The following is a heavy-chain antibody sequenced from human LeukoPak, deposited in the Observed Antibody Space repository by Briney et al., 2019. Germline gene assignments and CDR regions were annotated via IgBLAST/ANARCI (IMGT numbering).Heavy chain of an antibody. CDR1: GGTFSSYA. V-gene: IGHV1-69*05. J-gene: IGHJ4*02. CDR3: AREVYSYGIVPQYYFDY. CDR2: IIPIFGTA. D-gene: IGHD5-18*01. Sequence: SVKVSCKASGGTFSSYAISWVRQAPGQGLEWMGRIIPIFGTANYAQKFQGRVTITTDESTSTAYMELSSLRSEDTAVYYCAREVYSYGIVPQYYFDYWGQGTRVTVSS.